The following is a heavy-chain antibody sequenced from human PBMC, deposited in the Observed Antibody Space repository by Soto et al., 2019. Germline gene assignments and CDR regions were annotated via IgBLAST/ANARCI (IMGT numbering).Heavy chain of an antibody. CDR3: ARQSGYSGGWYPD. V-gene: IGHV4-59*08. D-gene: IGHD6-19*01. CDR1: GASISSYY. CDR2: IYYSGSN. Sequence: QVQLQESGPGLVKPSETLSLTCTVSGASISSYYWSWIRQPPGKGLEWIGYIYYSGSNNYNPSLKSRATXSXDXXKEQFSLKLSSVTAADTAVYYCARQSGYSGGWYPDWGQGTLVTVSS. J-gene: IGHJ4*02.